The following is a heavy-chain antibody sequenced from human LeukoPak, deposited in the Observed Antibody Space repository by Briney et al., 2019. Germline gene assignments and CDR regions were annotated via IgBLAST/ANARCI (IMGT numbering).Heavy chain of an antibody. CDR1: GYTFTSYG. CDR2: ISPYNGNT. D-gene: IGHD4-11*01. Sequence: GASVKVSCKASGYTFTSYGISWVRQAPGRGLEWMGWISPYNGNTNYAQKLQGRVTMTTDTSTSTAYMELRSLRSDDTAVYYCARQTLGRATAVTGFDYWGQGTLVTVSS. V-gene: IGHV1-18*01. CDR3: ARQTLGRATAVTGFDY. J-gene: IGHJ4*02.